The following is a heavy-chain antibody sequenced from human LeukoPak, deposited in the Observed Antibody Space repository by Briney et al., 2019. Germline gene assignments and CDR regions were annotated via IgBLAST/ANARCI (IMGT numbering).Heavy chain of an antibody. V-gene: IGHV3-7*04. J-gene: IGHJ4*02. CDR2: IKQDGSEK. D-gene: IGHD5-12*01. Sequence: GGSLRLSCAASGFTLSIYWMSWVRHAPGKGREWVANIKQDGSEKYYMDSVKGRFTISRDTAKNSLYLQMNSLRAEDTAVYYCARGYSGYDWAPDYWGQGTLVTVSS. CDR1: GFTLSIYW. CDR3: ARGYSGYDWAPDY.